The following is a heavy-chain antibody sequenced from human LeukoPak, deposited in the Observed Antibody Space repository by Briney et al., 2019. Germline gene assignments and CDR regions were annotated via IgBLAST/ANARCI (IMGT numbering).Heavy chain of an antibody. CDR3: ARLLWFGELAQTWFDP. J-gene: IGHJ5*02. Sequence: SETLSLTCTVSGGSISSSSYYWGWLRQPPGKGLEWIASIYYSGSTYYNPSLKSRVTISVDTSKNQFSLKLSSVTAADTAVYYCARLLWFGELAQTWFDPWGQGTLVTVSS. CDR2: IYYSGST. CDR1: GGSISSSSYY. V-gene: IGHV4-39*01. D-gene: IGHD3-10*01.